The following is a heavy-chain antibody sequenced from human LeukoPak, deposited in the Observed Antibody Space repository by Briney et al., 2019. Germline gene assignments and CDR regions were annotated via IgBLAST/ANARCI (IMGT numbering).Heavy chain of an antibody. Sequence: GASVKVSCKASGYTFTSYYMHWVRQAPGQGLEWMGIINPSGGSTSYAQKFQGRVTMTRDTSTSTVYMELSSLRSEDTAVYYCARAPNNIVVVPAAMPYWYYYGMDVWGQGTTVTVSS. CDR3: ARAPNNIVVVPAAMPYWYYYGMDV. D-gene: IGHD2-2*01. CDR2: INPSGGST. J-gene: IGHJ6*02. V-gene: IGHV1-46*01. CDR1: GYTFTSYY.